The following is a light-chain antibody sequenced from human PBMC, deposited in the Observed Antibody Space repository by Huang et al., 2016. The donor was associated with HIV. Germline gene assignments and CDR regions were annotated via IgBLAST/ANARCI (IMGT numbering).Light chain of an antibody. J-gene: IGKJ3*01. V-gene: IGKV3-15*01. Sequence: EIVMTQSPATLSVSPGERATLSCRASQSVSSNLAWYQQNPGQAPRLLIYCASTRATGIPARFSGSGSGTEFTLTISSLQSEDFAVYYCQQYNNWPKVFTFGPGTKVDIK. CDR1: QSVSSN. CDR3: QQYNNWPKVFT. CDR2: CAS.